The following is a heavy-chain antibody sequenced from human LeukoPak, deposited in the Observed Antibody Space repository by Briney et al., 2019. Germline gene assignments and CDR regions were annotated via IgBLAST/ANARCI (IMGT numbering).Heavy chain of an antibody. CDR2: INHSGST. V-gene: IGHV4-34*01. D-gene: IGHD1-26*01. Sequence: SETLPLTCAVYGGSFSGYYWSWIRQPPGKGLEWIGEINHSGSTNYNPSLKSRVTISVDTSKNQFSLKLSSVTAADTAVYYCARAEGSGSYFYDYWGQGTLVTVSS. CDR3: ARAEGSGSYFYDY. J-gene: IGHJ4*02. CDR1: GGSFSGYY.